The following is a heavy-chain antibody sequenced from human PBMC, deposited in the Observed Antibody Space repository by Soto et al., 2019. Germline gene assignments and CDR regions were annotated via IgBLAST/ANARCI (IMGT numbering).Heavy chain of an antibody. CDR3: AKDRSGTTTWGIDV. V-gene: IGHV3-30*18. D-gene: IGHD1-7*01. J-gene: IGHJ6*02. Sequence: QAPLVESGGGVVQPGRSLRLSCAASGFTFSSSGMHWVRQAPGKGLEWVAFISNDGSNEEYADSVKGRFTIFRDNSKNTLSLQMNSLRPEDTAVYYCAKDRSGTTTWGIDVWGQGTTVTVSS. CDR1: GFTFSSSG. CDR2: ISNDGSNE.